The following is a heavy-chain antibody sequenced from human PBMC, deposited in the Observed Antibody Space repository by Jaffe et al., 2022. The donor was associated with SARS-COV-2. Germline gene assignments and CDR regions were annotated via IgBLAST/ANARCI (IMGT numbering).Heavy chain of an antibody. V-gene: IGHV3-33*01. CDR3: ARDPPYSNSLGLDY. CDR2: IWYDGSTK. CDR1: GFTFSTYG. J-gene: IGHJ4*02. D-gene: IGHD2-2*01. Sequence: QVQVVESGGGVVQPGRSLRLSCAASGFTFSTYGMHWVRQAPGKGLEWVAVIWYDGSTKYYADSVKGRFTISRDNSKNTLYLQMNSLRAEDTAVYYCARDPPYSNSLGLDYWGQGTLVTVSS.